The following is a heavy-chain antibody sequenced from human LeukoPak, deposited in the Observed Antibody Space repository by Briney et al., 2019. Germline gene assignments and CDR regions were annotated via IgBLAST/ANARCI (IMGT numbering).Heavy chain of an antibody. V-gene: IGHV3-30*04. CDR1: GFTFSSYA. Sequence: PGRSLRLSCAASGFTFSSYAMHWVRQAPGKGLEWVAVISYDGSNKYYADSVKGRFTISRDNAKNSLYLQMNSLRAEDTAVYYCARVNQGIAVAGSNYRGQGTLVTVSS. D-gene: IGHD6-19*01. J-gene: IGHJ4*02. CDR3: ARVNQGIAVAGSNY. CDR2: ISYDGSNK.